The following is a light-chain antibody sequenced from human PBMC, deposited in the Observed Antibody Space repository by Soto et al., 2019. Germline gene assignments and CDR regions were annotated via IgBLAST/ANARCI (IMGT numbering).Light chain of an antibody. J-gene: IGKJ1*01. Sequence: EIVLTQSPATLSLSPGERATLSCRASQSISSSYLAWYQQKPGQAPRLLIYDASSRATGIPDRFSGSGSGTDFTLTISRLEPEDFAVYYCQQYGSSRRWTFGQGTKVDI. CDR3: QQYGSSRRWT. CDR2: DAS. V-gene: IGKV3-20*01. CDR1: QSISSSY.